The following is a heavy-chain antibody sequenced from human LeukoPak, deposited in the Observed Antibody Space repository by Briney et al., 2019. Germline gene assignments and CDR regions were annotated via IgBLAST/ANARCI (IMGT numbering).Heavy chain of an antibody. CDR1: GFTVSLND. Sequence: GGSLRLSCAVSGFTVSLNDMTWVRQAPGKGLEGVSVISRDDTIFYADSVKGRFTISRDNSKNTLYLQMNSLRADDTAVYYCARVDKWGQGTLVTVSS. V-gene: IGHV3-53*01. CDR2: ISRDDTI. D-gene: IGHD3-22*01. J-gene: IGHJ4*02. CDR3: ARVDK.